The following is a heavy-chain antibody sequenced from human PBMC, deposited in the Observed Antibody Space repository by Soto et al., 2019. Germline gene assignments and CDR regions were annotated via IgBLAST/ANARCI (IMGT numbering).Heavy chain of an antibody. V-gene: IGHV3-30*18. CDR1: GFTFSSYG. D-gene: IGHD4-17*01. CDR3: AKDLGLYGDYGMDV. J-gene: IGHJ6*02. Sequence: QVPLVESGGGVVQPGRSLRLSCAASGFTFSSYGMHWVRQAPGKGLEWVAVISYDGSNKYYADSVKGRFTISRDNSKNTLYLQMNSLRAEDTAVYYCAKDLGLYGDYGMDVWGQGTTVTVSS. CDR2: ISYDGSNK.